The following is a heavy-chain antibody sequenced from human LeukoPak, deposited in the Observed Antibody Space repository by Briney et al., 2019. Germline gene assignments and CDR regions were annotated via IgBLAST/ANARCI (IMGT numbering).Heavy chain of an antibody. CDR3: ARSHYDFWSGHDAFDI. V-gene: IGHV5-51*01. CDR1: GYSFTSYW. D-gene: IGHD3-3*01. CDR2: IYPGDSDT. J-gene: IGHJ3*02. Sequence: PGESLKISCKGSGYSFTSYWIGWVRQMPGKGLEWMGIIYPGDSDTRYSPSFQGQVTISADKSISTAYLQWSSLKASDTAMYYCARSHYDFWSGHDAFDIWGQGTMVTVSS.